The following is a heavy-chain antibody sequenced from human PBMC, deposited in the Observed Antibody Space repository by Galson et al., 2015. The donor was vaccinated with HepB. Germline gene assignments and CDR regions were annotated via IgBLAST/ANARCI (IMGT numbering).Heavy chain of an antibody. Sequence: SLRLSCAASGFTFSSYWMHWVRQGPGKGLVWVSRSNGDGSSTSYADSVRGRFTISRDNAKNTLYLQMNSLRDEDTAVYYCVRWSGSYHFDYWGQGTLVTVSS. V-gene: IGHV3-74*01. CDR1: GFTFSSYW. J-gene: IGHJ4*02. D-gene: IGHD1-26*01. CDR3: VRWSGSYHFDY. CDR2: SNGDGSST.